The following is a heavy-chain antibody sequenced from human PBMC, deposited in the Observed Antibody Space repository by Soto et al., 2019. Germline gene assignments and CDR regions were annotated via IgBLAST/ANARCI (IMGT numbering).Heavy chain of an antibody. V-gene: IGHV4-59*08. D-gene: IGHD4-17*01. J-gene: IGHJ5*02. CDR1: GGSLSTYY. CDR3: ARFPDYGAHFGP. Sequence: PSETLSLTWTLSGGSLSTYYWSWIRQPPEKGLEWIGYVYYNGSTNYKHNPSLERRITISVDTSSSQFSLKLTSVTAAHTVFYSCARFPDYGAHFGPLRHRSLVTVSS. CDR2: VYYNGST.